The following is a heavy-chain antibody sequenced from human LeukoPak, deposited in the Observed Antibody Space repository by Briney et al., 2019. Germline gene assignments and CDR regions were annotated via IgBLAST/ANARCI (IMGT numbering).Heavy chain of an antibody. V-gene: IGHV3-9*01. D-gene: IGHD2-2*01. Sequence: PGRSLTLSCAASGFTFEDYGMYWVRKAPRQGLEWVSGISWNSGDIDYADSVKGRFTISRDNAKNSLYLEMKSLRVDDTAFYFCAKGIPAGPTALNYWGQGILVTVSS. CDR3: AKGIPAGPTALNY. CDR1: GFTFEDYG. J-gene: IGHJ4*02. CDR2: ISWNSGDI.